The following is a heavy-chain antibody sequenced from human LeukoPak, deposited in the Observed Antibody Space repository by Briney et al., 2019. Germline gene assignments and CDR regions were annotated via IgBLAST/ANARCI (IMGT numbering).Heavy chain of an antibody. CDR1: GGSISSSSYY. Sequence: SETLSLTCTVSGGSISSSSYYSGWIRQPPGKGLEWIGSIYYSGSTYYNPSLTSCVTISVDTSKNQFSLKLSSVTAADTAVYYCARDPTIYDSSGYPYNWFDPWGQGTLVTVSS. CDR2: IYYSGST. V-gene: IGHV4-39*07. CDR3: ARDPTIYDSSGYPYNWFDP. D-gene: IGHD3-22*01. J-gene: IGHJ5*02.